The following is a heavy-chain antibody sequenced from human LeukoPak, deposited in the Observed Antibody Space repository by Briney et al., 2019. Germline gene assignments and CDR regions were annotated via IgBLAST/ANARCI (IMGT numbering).Heavy chain of an antibody. CDR3: VKKVAGVTWFDS. CDR2: IYYSGDT. J-gene: IGHJ5*01. Sequence: SETLSLTCAVSAYSISSNNWWAWIRQPPGRGLEWIGYIYYSGDTYYNPSLKSRVTMSVDTSKNQFSLKLSSVTAVDTAVYYCVKKVAGVTWFDSWGQGTLVTVSS. CDR1: AYSISSNNW. V-gene: IGHV4-28*01. D-gene: IGHD2-21*02.